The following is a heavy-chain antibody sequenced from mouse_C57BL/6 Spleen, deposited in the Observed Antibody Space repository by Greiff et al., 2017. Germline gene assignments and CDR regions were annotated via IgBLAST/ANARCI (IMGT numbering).Heavy chain of an antibody. CDR2: IDPSDSYT. Sequence: QVQLQQPGAELVMPGASVKLSCKASGYTFTSYWMHWVKQRPGQGLEWIGEIDPSDSYTNYNQKFKGKSTLTVDKSSSTAYMQLSSLTSEDSAVYYCARDHYYGSPYFDYWGQGTLVTVSA. D-gene: IGHD1-1*01. CDR3: ARDHYYGSPYFDY. CDR1: GYTFTSYW. V-gene: IGHV1-69*01. J-gene: IGHJ3*01.